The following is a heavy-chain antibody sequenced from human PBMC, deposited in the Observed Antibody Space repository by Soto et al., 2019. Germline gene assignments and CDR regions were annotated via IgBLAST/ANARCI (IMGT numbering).Heavy chain of an antibody. V-gene: IGHV3-23*01. CDR2: ISGSGGST. CDR3: AKEGPVYYFDY. Sequence: GGSLRLSCAASGVNFRSYGMSWVRQAPGKGLEWVSAISGSGGSTYYADSVKGRFTISRDNPKNTLYLQMNSLRAEDTAVYYCAKEGPVYYFDYWGQGTLVTVSS. CDR1: GVNFRSYG. J-gene: IGHJ4*02.